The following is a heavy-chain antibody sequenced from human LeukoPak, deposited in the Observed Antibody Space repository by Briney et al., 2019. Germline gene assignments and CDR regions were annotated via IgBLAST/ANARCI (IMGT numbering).Heavy chain of an antibody. D-gene: IGHD6-13*01. Sequence: GGSLRLSCAASGFTFYTYGMHWVRQAPGKGLEYVSGIGPDGGTTYYAKSVRGRFTISRDNSKNMVYLQMASLTADDMAVYYCAREVRYTSSWYVYYYFDYWGQGTLVTVSS. CDR3: AREVRYTSSWYVYYYFDY. J-gene: IGHJ4*02. CDR1: GFTFYTYG. V-gene: IGHV3-64*01. CDR2: IGPDGGTT.